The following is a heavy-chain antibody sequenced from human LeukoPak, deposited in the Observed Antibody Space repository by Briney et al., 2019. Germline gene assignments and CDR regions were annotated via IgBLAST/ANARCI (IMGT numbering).Heavy chain of an antibody. CDR2: IWYDGSNK. V-gene: IGHV3-33*08. J-gene: IGHJ4*02. D-gene: IGHD6-19*01. CDR3: ARGLEDSSGWYYFDY. CDR1: GFTFDDYA. Sequence: PGGSLRLSCAASGFTFDDYAMHWVRQAPGKGLEWVAVIWYDGSNKYYADSVKGRFTISRDNSKNTLYLQMNSLRAEDTAVYYCARGLEDSSGWYYFDYWGQGTLVTVSS.